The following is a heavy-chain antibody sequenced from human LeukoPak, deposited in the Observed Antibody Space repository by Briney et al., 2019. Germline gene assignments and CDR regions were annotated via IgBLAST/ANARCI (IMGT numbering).Heavy chain of an antibody. Sequence: RGSLRLSCAASGFTFSSSWMHWVRQAPGKGLVWVSRINTDGTNTDYADSVKGRFTISRDNAKNTLYLQMNSLRAEDTAVYYCARDRGAVAGDYWGQGTLVTVSS. CDR1: GFTFSSSW. CDR3: ARDRGAVAGDY. V-gene: IGHV3-74*01. D-gene: IGHD6-19*01. CDR2: INTDGTNT. J-gene: IGHJ4*02.